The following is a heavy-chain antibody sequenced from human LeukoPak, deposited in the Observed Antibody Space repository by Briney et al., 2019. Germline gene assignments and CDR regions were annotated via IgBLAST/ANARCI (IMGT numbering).Heavy chain of an antibody. CDR1: GYTFTGYY. V-gene: IGHV1-2*06. CDR2: INPNNGGT. CDR3: ARVAYGGYVAYYYYGMDV. D-gene: IGHD5-12*01. J-gene: IGHJ6*02. Sequence: ASVKVSCKASGYTFTGYYIHWVRQAPGQGLDWMGRINPNNGGTNYAQKFQGRVTMTRDMSMSTAYMELSRLRSDDTAVYYCARVAYGGYVAYYYYGMDVWGQGTTVTVSS.